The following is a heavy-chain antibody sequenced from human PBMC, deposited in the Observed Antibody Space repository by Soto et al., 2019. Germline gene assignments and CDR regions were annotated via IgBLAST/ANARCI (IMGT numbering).Heavy chain of an antibody. D-gene: IGHD3-10*01. CDR2: IYYSGST. J-gene: IGHJ6*02. Sequence: ETLSLTCTVSGGPISSSSSYWGWIRQPPGKGLEWIGSIYYSGSTYYNPSLKSRVTISVDTSKNQFSLKLSSVTAADTAVYYCARLGSGRLWFGELPSYNYYYGMDVWCQGTTVT. CDR3: ARLGSGRLWFGELPSYNYYYGMDV. CDR1: GGPISSSSSY. V-gene: IGHV4-39*01.